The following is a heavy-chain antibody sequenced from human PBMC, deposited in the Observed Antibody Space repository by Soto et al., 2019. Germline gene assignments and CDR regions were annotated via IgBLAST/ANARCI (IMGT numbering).Heavy chain of an antibody. V-gene: IGHV3-30-3*01. D-gene: IGHD6-13*01. CDR2: ISYDGSNK. Sequence: QVQLVESGGGVVQPGRSLRLSCAASGFTFSSYAMHWVRQAPGKGLEWVAVISYDGSNKYYADSVKGRFTISRDNSKNTLYLQMNSLRAEDTAVYYCARAFGYSSSWYYYYYYYGMDVWGQGTTVTVS. CDR3: ARAFGYSSSWYYYYYYYGMDV. J-gene: IGHJ6*02. CDR1: GFTFSSYA.